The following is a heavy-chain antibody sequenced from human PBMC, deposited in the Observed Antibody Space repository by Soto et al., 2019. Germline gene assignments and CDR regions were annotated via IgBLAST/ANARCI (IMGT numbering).Heavy chain of an antibody. J-gene: IGHJ6*03. V-gene: IGHV1-18*01. D-gene: IGHD6-19*01. CDR3: ARDRGVAPPVAGNTHYYYYMDV. CDR1: GYSFTNYG. CDR2: ISAYNGNT. Sequence: QDQLVQSGVEVKKPGASVKVSCKASGYSFTNYGITWVRQAPGQGFECMGWISAYNGNTNYAQKFQGRVTLTTDASTSTAYLELRSLRSDDTAVYYCARDRGVAPPVAGNTHYYYYMDVWGKGTTLTVSS.